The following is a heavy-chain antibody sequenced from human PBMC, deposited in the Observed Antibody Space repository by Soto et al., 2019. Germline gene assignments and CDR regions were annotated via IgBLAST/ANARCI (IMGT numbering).Heavy chain of an antibody. V-gene: IGHV3-74*01. CDR1: GFTLSSYW. CDR3: ARDQGYCSGGSCYVAGY. CDR2: INSDGSST. J-gene: IGHJ4*02. D-gene: IGHD2-15*01. Sequence: GGSLRLSCAASGFTLSSYWMHWVRQAPGKGLVWVSRINSDGSSTGYADSVMGRFTISRDNAKNTLYLQMNSLRAEDTAVYYCARDQGYCSGGSCYVAGYWGQGTLVTVSS.